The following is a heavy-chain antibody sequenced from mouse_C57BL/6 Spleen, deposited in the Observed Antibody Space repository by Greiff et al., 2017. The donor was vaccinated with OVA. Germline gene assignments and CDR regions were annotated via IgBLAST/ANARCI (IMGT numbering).Heavy chain of an antibody. V-gene: IGHV1-82*01. J-gene: IGHJ3*01. CDR2: IYPGDGDT. CDR1: GYAFSSSW. Sequence: QVQLQQSGPELVKPGASVKISCKASGYAFSSSWMNWVKQRPGKGLEWIGRIYPGDGDTNYNGKFKGKATLTADKSSSTAYMQLSSLTSEDSAVYFCARGDEDFAYWGKGTLVTVSA. D-gene: IGHD3-3*01. CDR3: ARGDEDFAY.